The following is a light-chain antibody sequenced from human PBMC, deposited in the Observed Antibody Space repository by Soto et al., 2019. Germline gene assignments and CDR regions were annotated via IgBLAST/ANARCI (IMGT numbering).Light chain of an antibody. CDR1: SDDVGGYDY. J-gene: IGLJ2*01. CDR3: CAYASTHVV. Sequence: QSALTQPASVSGSPGQSITISCTGTSDDVGGYDYVSWYQQYPGKAPKRLIYAVTKRPSGVPARFSGSKSGNTASLTISGLQAVDEADYYCCAYASTHVVFGGGTKLTVL. V-gene: IGLV2-11*01. CDR2: AVT.